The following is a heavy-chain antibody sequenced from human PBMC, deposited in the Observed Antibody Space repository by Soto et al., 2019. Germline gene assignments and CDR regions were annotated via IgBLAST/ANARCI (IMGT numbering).Heavy chain of an antibody. CDR2: TNPNSGGT. Sequence: ASVKVSCKASGYTFTGYYMHWVRQAPGQGLEWMGWTNPNSGGTNYAQKFQGRVTMTRDTSISTAYMELSRLRSDDTAVYYCAVINYDFWSGFLVPGNMDVWGQGTTVTVSS. J-gene: IGHJ6*02. V-gene: IGHV1-2*02. CDR3: AVINYDFWSGFLVPGNMDV. CDR1: GYTFTGYY. D-gene: IGHD3-3*01.